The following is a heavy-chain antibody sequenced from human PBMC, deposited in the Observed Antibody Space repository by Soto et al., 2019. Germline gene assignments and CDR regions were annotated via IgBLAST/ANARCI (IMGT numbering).Heavy chain of an antibody. CDR3: TKDRVPDGIYSFDY. Sequence: GGSLRLSCAASGFSFSDYSMNWVRQAPGRGLEWVAFIDLSGTTRDYRESVKGRFTISKDKSMNTVYLQMNNLRVEDAAVYYCTKDRVPDGIYSFDYWGQGALVTVSS. CDR1: GFSFSDYS. J-gene: IGHJ4*02. V-gene: IGHV3-23*03. D-gene: IGHD2-15*01. CDR2: IDLSGTTR.